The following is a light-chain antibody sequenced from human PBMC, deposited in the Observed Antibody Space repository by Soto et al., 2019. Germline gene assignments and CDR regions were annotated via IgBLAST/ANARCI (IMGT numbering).Light chain of an antibody. J-gene: IGLJ3*02. CDR2: TNN. Sequence: QSVVTQPPSASGTPGQRVTISCSGNTSNIGTNSINWYQHLPGTAPTLLIYTNNQRPSGVPDRFSGSKSGTSASLAISGLQSEDEADYYCASWDDSLNSPVFGGGTKLTVL. CDR1: TSNIGTNS. V-gene: IGLV1-44*01. CDR3: ASWDDSLNSPV.